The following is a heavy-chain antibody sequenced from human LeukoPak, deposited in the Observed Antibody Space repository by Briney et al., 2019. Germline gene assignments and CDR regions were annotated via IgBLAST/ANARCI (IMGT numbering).Heavy chain of an antibody. CDR2: INHSGST. V-gene: IGHV4-34*01. D-gene: IGHD5-18*01. CDR3: ARVGYSYGKNDAFDI. CDR1: GGSFSGYY. Sequence: SETLSLTCAVYGGSFSGYYWSWIHQPPGKGLEWIGEINHSGSTNYNPSLKSRVTISVDTSKNQFSLKLSSVTAADTAVYYCARVGYSYGKNDAFDIWGQGTMVTVSS. J-gene: IGHJ3*02.